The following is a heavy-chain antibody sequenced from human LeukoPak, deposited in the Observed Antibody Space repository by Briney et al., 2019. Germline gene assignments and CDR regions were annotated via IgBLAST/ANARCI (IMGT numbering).Heavy chain of an antibody. CDR2: INGSGGTT. D-gene: IGHD2/OR15-2a*01. J-gene: IGHJ5*02. CDR1: GFTFSSYA. Sequence: GGSLRLSCAASGFTFSSYAMSWVRQAPGKGLEWVSDINGSGGTTYYADSVKGRFTISRDNSKNTLFLQMNSLRAEDTAVYYCAKKYSTGLDPWGQGTLVTVSS. V-gene: IGHV3-23*01. CDR3: AKKYSTGLDP.